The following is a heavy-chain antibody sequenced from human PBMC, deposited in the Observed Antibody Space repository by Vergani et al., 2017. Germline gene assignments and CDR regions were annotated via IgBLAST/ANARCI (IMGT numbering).Heavy chain of an antibody. Sequence: QVQLQQWGAGLLKPSETLSLTCAVYGGSISSYYWSWIRQPPGKGLEWIGYIYYSGSTNYNPSLKSRVTISVDTSKNQFSLKLSSVTAADTAVYYCARVSSSWGQGTLVTVSS. CDR2: IYYSGST. CDR3: ARVSSS. CDR1: GGSISSYY. D-gene: IGHD6-13*01. V-gene: IGHV4-59*01. J-gene: IGHJ4*02.